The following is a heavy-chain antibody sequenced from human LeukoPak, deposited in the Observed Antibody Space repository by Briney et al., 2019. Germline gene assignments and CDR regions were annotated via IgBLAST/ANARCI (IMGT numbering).Heavy chain of an antibody. CDR2: ISGSGGRT. CDR1: GLSFSQYG. J-gene: IGHJ3*02. V-gene: IGHV3-23*01. D-gene: IGHD3-22*01. CDR3: AKVDYYDDTGVGAFDI. Sequence: QAGGCVRLSCAASGLSFSQYGMRWARQAPGKGLEWVSTISGSGGRTYYADSVKGRFTVSRDNSKNTLYLQMSGLRAEDTAIYYCAKVDYYDDTGVGAFDIWGQGTMVTVSS.